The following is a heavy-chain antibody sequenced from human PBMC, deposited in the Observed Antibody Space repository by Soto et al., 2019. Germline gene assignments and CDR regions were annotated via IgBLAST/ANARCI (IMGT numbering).Heavy chain of an antibody. Sequence: EVQLVESGGGLVQPGRSLRLSCAASGFTFDDYAMHWVRQAPGKGLEWVSGISWNSGSIGYADSVKGRFTISRDNAKNSLYLQMNSLRAEDTALYYCAKGCYSNYYFDYWGQGTLVTVSS. J-gene: IGHJ4*02. CDR3: AKGCYSNYYFDY. V-gene: IGHV3-9*01. CDR1: GFTFDDYA. CDR2: ISWNSGSI. D-gene: IGHD4-4*01.